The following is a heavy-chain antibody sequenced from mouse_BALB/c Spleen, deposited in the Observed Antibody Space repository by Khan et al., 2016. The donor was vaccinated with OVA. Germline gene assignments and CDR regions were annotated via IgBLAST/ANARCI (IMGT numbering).Heavy chain of an antibody. CDR2: ISPGSGDT. CDR3: ARRNYFGYTFAY. CDR1: AYTFTDYY. Sequence: QVQLKQSGAELARPGASVKLSCKASAYTFTDYYINWVKQRTGQGLEWIGEISPGSGDTYYNESFKGKATLTADKSSSTAYMQLSSLTSEASAVYFCARRNYFGYTFAYWGQGTLVTVSA. D-gene: IGHD1-2*01. V-gene: IGHV1-77*01. J-gene: IGHJ3*01.